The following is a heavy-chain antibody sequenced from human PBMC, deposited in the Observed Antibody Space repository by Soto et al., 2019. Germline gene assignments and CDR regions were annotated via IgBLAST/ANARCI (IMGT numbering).Heavy chain of an antibody. CDR2: VYYSGTT. Sequence: PSLTCTVSGASINNNDYYWGWIRQTPGKGLEWIGYVYYSGTTDYIPSLKSRLSMSIDKSQNQFTLKLNSVTAADTATYYCARMSYFYDKWYFDLWGRGTLVTVSS. CDR3: ARMSYFYDKWYFDL. D-gene: IGHD3-22*01. V-gene: IGHV4-30-4*01. J-gene: IGHJ2*01. CDR1: GASINNNDYY.